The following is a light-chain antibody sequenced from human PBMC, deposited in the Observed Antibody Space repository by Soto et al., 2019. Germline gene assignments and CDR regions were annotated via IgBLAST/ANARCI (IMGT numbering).Light chain of an antibody. Sequence: DIQMTQSPSTLSASVGDRVTITCRASQTITNYLNWYQQQSGKAPKLLIYATDTLQSGVPSRFSGSGSGTDYTLTISSLQHEDFATYYCQQSYNTPQTFGQGTKVDIK. CDR3: QQSYNTPQT. CDR2: ATD. J-gene: IGKJ1*01. CDR1: QTITNY. V-gene: IGKV1-39*01.